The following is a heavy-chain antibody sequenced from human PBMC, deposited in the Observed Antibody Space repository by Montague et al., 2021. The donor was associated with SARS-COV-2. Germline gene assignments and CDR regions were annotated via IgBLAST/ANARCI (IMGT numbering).Heavy chain of an antibody. J-gene: IGHJ4*02. CDR1: GGSISSSSYY. CDR2: IYYSGST. Sequence: SETLSLTCTVSGGSISSSSYYWGWIRQPPGKGLEWIGSIYYSGSTYYNPSLKSRVTISVDTSKNQFSLKLGSVTAADTAVYYCARDLNDYSSSGGFDYWGQGTLVTVSS. CDR3: ARDLNDYSSSGGFDY. D-gene: IGHD6-6*01. V-gene: IGHV4-39*07.